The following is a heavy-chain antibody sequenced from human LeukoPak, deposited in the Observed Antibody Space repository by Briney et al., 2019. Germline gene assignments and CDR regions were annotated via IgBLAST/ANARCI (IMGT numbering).Heavy chain of an antibody. Sequence: PGGSLRLSCAASGFTFSRYGMDWICQAPGKGLERVAVISYDGSNKYYADSVKGRFTISRDNSKNTLYLQMNSLRAEDTAVYYCAKDGRILWFGELWGDAFDIWGQGTMVTVSS. CDR3: AKDGRILWFGELWGDAFDI. CDR2: ISYDGSNK. D-gene: IGHD3-10*01. J-gene: IGHJ3*02. CDR1: GFTFSRYG. V-gene: IGHV3-30*18.